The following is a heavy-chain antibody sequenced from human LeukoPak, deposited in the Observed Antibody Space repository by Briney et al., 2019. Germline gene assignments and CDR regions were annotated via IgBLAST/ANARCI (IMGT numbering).Heavy chain of an antibody. CDR2: IKKDGSEK. D-gene: IGHD5-12*01. Sequence: PGGSLRLSCAASGFTFSSYWMSWVRQAPGKGLEWVANIKKDGSEKYYVDSVKGRFTISRDNAKTSLYLQMNSLRAEDTAVYYCAREHSGYDFPGRDYYYMDVWGKGTTVTVSS. J-gene: IGHJ6*03. CDR1: GFTFSSYW. CDR3: AREHSGYDFPGRDYYYMDV. V-gene: IGHV3-7*01.